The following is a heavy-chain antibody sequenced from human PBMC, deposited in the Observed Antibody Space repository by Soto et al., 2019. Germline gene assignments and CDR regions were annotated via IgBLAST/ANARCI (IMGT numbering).Heavy chain of an antibody. CDR3: AKDHGRIVGATNDY. J-gene: IGHJ4*02. CDR2: ISGSGGST. CDR1: GFTFSSYA. Sequence: GSLRLSCAASGFTFSSYAMSWVRQAPGKGLEWVSAISGSGGSTYYADSVKGRFTISRDNSKNTLYLQMNSLRAEDTAVYYCAKDHGRIVGATNDYWGQGTLVTVSS. D-gene: IGHD1-26*01. V-gene: IGHV3-23*01.